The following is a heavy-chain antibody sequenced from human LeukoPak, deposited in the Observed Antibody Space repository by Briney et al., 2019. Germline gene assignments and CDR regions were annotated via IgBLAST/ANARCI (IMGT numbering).Heavy chain of an antibody. CDR1: GFTFSSYG. J-gene: IGHJ4*02. D-gene: IGHD6-19*01. V-gene: IGHV3-33*01. Sequence: GRSLRLSCAASGFTFSSYGMHWVRQAPGKGLEWGAVIWYDGSNKYYADSVKGRFTISRDNSKNTLYLQVNSLRAEDTAVYYCARASYSSGWYYFDYWGQGTLVTVSS. CDR3: ARASYSSGWYYFDY. CDR2: IWYDGSNK.